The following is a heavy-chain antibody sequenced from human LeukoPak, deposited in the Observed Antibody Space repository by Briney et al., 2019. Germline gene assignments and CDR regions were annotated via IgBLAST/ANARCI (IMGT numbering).Heavy chain of an antibody. J-gene: IGHJ4*02. CDR1: GGSISSGSDY. Sequence: SETLSLTRTVSGGSISSGSDYWGWLRYPPGTGLEWIGRIYYSVSTYYNPSLKTSDTISVERSKQQFSLKVRSVTAGDAAVYFCARQTYYSSGYFDYWGQAT. CDR3: ARQTYYSSGYFDY. D-gene: IGHD3-22*01. CDR2: IYYSVST. V-gene: IGHV4-39*01.